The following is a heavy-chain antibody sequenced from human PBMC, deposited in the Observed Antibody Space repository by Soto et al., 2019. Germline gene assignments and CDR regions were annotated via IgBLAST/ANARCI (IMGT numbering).Heavy chain of an antibody. CDR1: GFTFSSYA. V-gene: IGHV3-30-3*01. CDR2: ISYDGSNK. J-gene: IGHJ4*02. Sequence: GGSLRLSCAASGFTFSSYAMHWVRQAPGKGLEWVAVISYDGSNKYYADSVKGRFTISRDNSKNTLYLQMNSLRAEDTAVYYCNPVEQQLVRDYWGQGTLVTFSS. D-gene: IGHD6-13*01. CDR3: NPVEQQLVRDY.